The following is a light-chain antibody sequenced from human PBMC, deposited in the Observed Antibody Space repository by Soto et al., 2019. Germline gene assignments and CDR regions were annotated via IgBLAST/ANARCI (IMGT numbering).Light chain of an antibody. Sequence: EIVITHSPATLSVSPGERATLSCRSSQSVSSNLAWYQQKPGQAPRLLIYGASTRATGIPARFSGSGSGTEFTLTISSLQSEDFAVYYCQQYNNWPPGTLGQGTKVDIK. CDR1: QSVSSN. V-gene: IGKV3-15*01. J-gene: IGKJ1*01. CDR2: GAS. CDR3: QQYNNWPPGT.